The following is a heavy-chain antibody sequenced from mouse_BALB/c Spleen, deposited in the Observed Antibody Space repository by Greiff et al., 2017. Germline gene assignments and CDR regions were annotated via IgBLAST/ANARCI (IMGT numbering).Heavy chain of an antibody. V-gene: IGHV5-4*02. J-gene: IGHJ3*01. CDR3: AREPARATHFAY. CDR2: ISDGGSYT. D-gene: IGHD3-1*01. CDR1: GFTFSDYY. Sequence: EVQLQQSGGGLVKPGGSLKLSCAASGFTFSDYYMYWVRQTPEKRLEWVATISDGGSYTYYPDSVKGRFTISRDNAKNNLYLQMSSLKSEDTAMYYCAREPARATHFAYWGQGTLVTVSA.